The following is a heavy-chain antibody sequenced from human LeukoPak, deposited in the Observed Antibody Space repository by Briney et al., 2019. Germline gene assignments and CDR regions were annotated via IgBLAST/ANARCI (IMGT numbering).Heavy chain of an antibody. Sequence: GGSLRLSCAASGFTFSSYGMHWVRQAPGKGLEWVAVISYDGSDKYYADSVKGRFTISRDNSKNTLYLQMNSLRAEDTAVYPCAKDAFSSGWELFDYWGQGTLVTVSS. CDR3: AKDAFSSGWELFDY. CDR2: ISYDGSDK. J-gene: IGHJ4*02. D-gene: IGHD6-19*01. CDR1: GFTFSSYG. V-gene: IGHV3-30*18.